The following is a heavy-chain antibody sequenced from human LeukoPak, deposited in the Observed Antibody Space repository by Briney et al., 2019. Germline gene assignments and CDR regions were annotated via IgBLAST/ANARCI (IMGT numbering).Heavy chain of an antibody. CDR1: GFTFSSYA. J-gene: IGHJ5*02. Sequence: GGSLRLSCAASGFTFSSYAMSWVRQAPGKGLGWVLAISGSGGSTYYADSVKGRFTISRDNSKNTLCLQMNSLRAEDTAVYYCAKDKYSPNINNWFDPWGQGTLVTVSS. D-gene: IGHD5-18*01. V-gene: IGHV3-23*01. CDR2: ISGSGGST. CDR3: AKDKYSPNINNWFDP.